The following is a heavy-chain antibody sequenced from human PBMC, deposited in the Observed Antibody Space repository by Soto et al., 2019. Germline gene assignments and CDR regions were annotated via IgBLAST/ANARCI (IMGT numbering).Heavy chain of an antibody. D-gene: IGHD1-1*01. CDR3: ARRAETNGWNGFGADKYYFDF. CDR1: GGTFSSYA. Sequence: ASVKVSCKASGGTFSSYAISWVRQAPGQGLEWMGGITPIFGTANYAQKFQGRVTVTSDTSINTVHMELSSLRSEDTAVYYCARRAETNGWNGFGADKYYFDFWGQGTLVTVSS. J-gene: IGHJ4*02. V-gene: IGHV1-69*05. CDR2: ITPIFGTA.